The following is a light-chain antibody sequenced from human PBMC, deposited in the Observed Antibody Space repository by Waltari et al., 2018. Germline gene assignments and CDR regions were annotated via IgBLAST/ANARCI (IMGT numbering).Light chain of an antibody. J-gene: IGKJ4*02. CDR2: DTA. CDR3: QQRRDGPLT. CDR1: QSVTNY. Sequence: EIVLTPSLAILSLSPGERASLSCRASQSVTNYLALYQQKPGQAPRLLIYDTANRATGIPARFSGSGFGTDFTLTISSLEPGGFAVYYCQQRRDGPLTFGGGTKVDIK. V-gene: IGKV3-11*01.